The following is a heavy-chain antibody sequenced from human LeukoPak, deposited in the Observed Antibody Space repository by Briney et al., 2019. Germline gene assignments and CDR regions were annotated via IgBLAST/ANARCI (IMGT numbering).Heavy chain of an antibody. CDR2: IYTSGST. Sequence: SETLSLTCTVSGGSISSGSYYWSWIRQPAGKGLEWIGRIYTSGSTNYNPSLKSRVTISADTSKDQFSLKLSSVTAADTAVYYCARAVGGGAFDIWGQGTMVTVSS. D-gene: IGHD1-26*01. V-gene: IGHV4-61*02. CDR1: GGSISSGSYY. J-gene: IGHJ3*02. CDR3: ARAVGGGAFDI.